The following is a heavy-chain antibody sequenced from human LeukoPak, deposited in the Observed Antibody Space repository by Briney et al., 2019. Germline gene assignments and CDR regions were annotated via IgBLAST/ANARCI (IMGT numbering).Heavy chain of an antibody. CDR2: IIPIFGTA. V-gene: IGHV1-69*13. CDR1: GGTFSSYA. J-gene: IGHJ3*02. D-gene: IGHD3-22*01. Sequence: SVKVSCKASGGTFSSYAISWVRQAPGQGLEWMGGIIPIFGTANYAQRFQGRVTITADESTSTAYMELSSLRSEDTAVYYCADSSGYQGVFDIWGQGTMVTVSS. CDR3: ADSSGYQGVFDI.